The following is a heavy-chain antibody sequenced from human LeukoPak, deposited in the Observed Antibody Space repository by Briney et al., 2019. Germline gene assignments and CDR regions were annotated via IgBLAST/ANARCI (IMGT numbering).Heavy chain of an antibody. J-gene: IGHJ6*03. CDR2: IRSKAYGGTT. Sequence: GGSLRLSCTASGFTFGDYAMSRFRQAPGKGLEWVGFIRSKAYGGTTEYAASVKGRFTISRDDSKSIAYLQMNSLKTEDTAVYYCAKGPSGSTFYYYYYMDVWGKGTTVTVSS. CDR1: GFTFGDYA. D-gene: IGHD1-26*01. CDR3: AKGPSGSTFYYYYYMDV. V-gene: IGHV3-49*03.